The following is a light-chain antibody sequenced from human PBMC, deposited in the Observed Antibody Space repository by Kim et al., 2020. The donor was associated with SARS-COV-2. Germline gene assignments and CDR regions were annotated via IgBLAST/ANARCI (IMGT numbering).Light chain of an antibody. CDR1: QSVSSY. V-gene: IGKV3-11*01. J-gene: IGKJ5*01. CDR2: DAS. Sequence: SPGERATRSCRASQSVSSYLAWYQQKPGQAPRLLIYDASNRATGIPARFSGSGSGTDFTLIISSLEPEDFAVYYCQQRSNWPPITFGQGTRLEIK. CDR3: QQRSNWPPIT.